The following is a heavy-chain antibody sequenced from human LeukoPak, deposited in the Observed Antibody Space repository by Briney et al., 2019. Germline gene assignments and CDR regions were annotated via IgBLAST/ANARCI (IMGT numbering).Heavy chain of an antibody. CDR1: GYSISSGYY. CDR3: AREVNYYDFWSGLNWFDP. Sequence: PSETLSLTCTVSGYSISSGYYWGWIRQPPGKGLEWIGSIYHSGSTYYNPSLKSRVTISVDTSKNQFSLKLSSVTAADTAVYYCAREVNYYDFWSGLNWFDPWGQGTLVTVSP. D-gene: IGHD3-3*01. CDR2: IYHSGST. J-gene: IGHJ5*02. V-gene: IGHV4-38-2*02.